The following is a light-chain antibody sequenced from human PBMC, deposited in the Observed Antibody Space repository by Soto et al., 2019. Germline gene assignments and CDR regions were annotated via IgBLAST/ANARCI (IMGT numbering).Light chain of an antibody. CDR2: GTS. J-gene: IGKJ4*01. CDR3: RNYGSSSLT. V-gene: IGKV3-20*01. Sequence: PGERATLSCRASQSLSTSYLAWYQQKPGQAPRLLTYGTSSRASGIPDRFSGSGSGTDFTLTISRLEPEDFAVYYCRNYGSSSLTFGGGTKVEIK. CDR1: QSLSTSY.